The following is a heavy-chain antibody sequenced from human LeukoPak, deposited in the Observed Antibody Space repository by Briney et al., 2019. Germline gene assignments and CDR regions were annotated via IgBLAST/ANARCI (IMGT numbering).Heavy chain of an antibody. CDR2: INHSGST. Sequence: SETLSLTCAVYGGSFSGYYWSWIRQPPGKGLEWIGEINHSGSTNYNPSLKSRVTISVDTSKNQFSLKLSSVTAADTAVHYCARRIAAAGMYYWGQGTLVTVSS. CDR3: ARRIAAAGMYY. J-gene: IGHJ4*02. D-gene: IGHD6-13*01. CDR1: GGSFSGYY. V-gene: IGHV4-34*01.